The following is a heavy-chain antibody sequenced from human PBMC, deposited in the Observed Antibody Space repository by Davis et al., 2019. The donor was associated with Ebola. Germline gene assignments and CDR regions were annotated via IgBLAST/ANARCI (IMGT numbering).Heavy chain of an antibody. CDR3: ARGDYDFWSGHYGMDV. V-gene: IGHV3-21*01. CDR2: ISSSSSYI. J-gene: IGHJ6*02. CDR1: GFTFSSYA. Sequence: GESLKISCAASGFTFSSYAMSWVRQAPGKGLEWVSSISSSSSYIYYADSVKGRFTISRDNAKNSLYLQMNSLRAEDTAVYYCARGDYDFWSGHYGMDVWGQGTTVTVSS. D-gene: IGHD3-3*01.